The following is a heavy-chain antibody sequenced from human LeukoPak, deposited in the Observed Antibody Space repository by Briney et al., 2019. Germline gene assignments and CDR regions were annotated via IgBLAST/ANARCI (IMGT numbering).Heavy chain of an antibody. CDR3: ARSSDYGDFDY. V-gene: IGHV4-34*01. CDR1: GGSFSGYY. D-gene: IGHD4-17*01. Sequence: SETLSLTCTVYGGSFSGYYWSWIRQPPGKGLEWIGEINHSGSTNYNPSLKSRVTISVDTSKNQFSLKLSSVTAADTAVYYCARSSDYGDFDYWGQGTLVTVSS. J-gene: IGHJ4*02. CDR2: INHSGST.